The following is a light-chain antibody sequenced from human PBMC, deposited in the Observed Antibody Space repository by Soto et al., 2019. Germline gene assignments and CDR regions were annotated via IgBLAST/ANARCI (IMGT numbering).Light chain of an antibody. Sequence: EIVVTQSPATLALSPGGRGTLSWRASQSVSTYLAWYQQKPGQAPRLLIYDASNRATGIPARFSGSGSGTDFTLTISSLEPEDFAVYYCQQRSNWPKLTFGGGTKVDIK. CDR3: QQRSNWPKLT. J-gene: IGKJ4*01. V-gene: IGKV3-11*01. CDR2: DAS. CDR1: QSVSTY.